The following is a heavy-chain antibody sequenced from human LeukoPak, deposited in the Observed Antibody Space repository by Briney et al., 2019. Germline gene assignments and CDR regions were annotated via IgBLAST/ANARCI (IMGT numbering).Heavy chain of an antibody. CDR1: GYTFTDYY. CDR3: ARDVRLGQLSGIDY. J-gene: IGHJ4*02. D-gene: IGHD3-16*02. Sequence: ASMKVSCKPTGYTFTDYYVHWVRQAPGQGLEWMGWINPNSGGTKCAQRFQGRVAMTRDTSISTAYMELCSLTSDDTAVYYCARDVRLGQLSGIDYWGQGTLVTVSS. V-gene: IGHV1-2*02. CDR2: INPNSGGT.